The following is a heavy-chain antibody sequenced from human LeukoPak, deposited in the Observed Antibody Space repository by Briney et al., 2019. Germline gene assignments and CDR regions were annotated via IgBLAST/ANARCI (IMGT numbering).Heavy chain of an antibody. Sequence: GGSLRLSCAASGFTFGDYAMSWVRQAPGKGLEWVGFIRTEAYDGATDYGASVKGRFTISRDDSKNIAYLQMNSLNTEDTAAYYCTRTFGYYYFYMDVWGKGTTVTVSS. CDR3: TRTFGYYYFYMDV. CDR1: GFTFGDYA. D-gene: IGHD3-16*01. J-gene: IGHJ6*03. V-gene: IGHV3-49*04. CDR2: IRTEAYDGAT.